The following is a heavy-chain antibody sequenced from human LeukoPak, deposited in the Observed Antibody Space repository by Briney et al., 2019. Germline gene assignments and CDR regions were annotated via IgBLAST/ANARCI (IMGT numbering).Heavy chain of an antibody. V-gene: IGHV4-28*05. Sequence: SETLSLICAVSGYSISSSNYWAWIRQPPGKGLEWIGHIYYSGSIYYNPSLKSRVTMSVDTSKNQFSLKLSPVTAVDTAVYYCARKATTGPTKAAFDIWGQGTVVTVSS. CDR3: ARKATTGPTKAAFDI. CDR1: GYSISSSNY. J-gene: IGHJ3*02. D-gene: IGHD4-17*01. CDR2: IYYSGSI.